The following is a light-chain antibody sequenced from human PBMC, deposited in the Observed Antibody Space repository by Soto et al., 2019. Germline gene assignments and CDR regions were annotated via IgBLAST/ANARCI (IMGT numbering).Light chain of an antibody. CDR2: GAS. J-gene: IGKJ3*01. V-gene: IGKV3-20*01. CDR1: QSFSSSY. Sequence: EIVLTQSPGTLSLSPGERATLSCRASQSFSSSYLAWYQQKPGQAPRLLIYGASSRATGIPDRFSGSGSGXDFTLTISSLEPEDFAVYYCQHYGSALFTFGPGTKVDVK. CDR3: QHYGSALFT.